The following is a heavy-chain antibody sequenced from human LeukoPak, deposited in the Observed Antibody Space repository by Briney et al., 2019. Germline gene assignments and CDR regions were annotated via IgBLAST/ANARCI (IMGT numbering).Heavy chain of an antibody. CDR2: IYYVGTT. V-gene: IGHV4-39*07. D-gene: IGHD3-10*01. CDR1: GGSMRSSSYY. J-gene: IGHJ4*02. CDR3: ARLPYYYGWGRGGVFDY. Sequence: KPSETLSLTCAVSGGSMRSSSYYWGWIRQPPGKGLEWIGSIYYVGTTFYNPSLTSRITISVDTSKNQFSLKLSSVTAADTALYYCARLPYYYGWGRGGVFDYWGQGTLVTVSS.